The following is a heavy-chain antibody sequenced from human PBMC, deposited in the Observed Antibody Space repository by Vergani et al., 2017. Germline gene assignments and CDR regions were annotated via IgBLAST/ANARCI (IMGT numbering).Heavy chain of an antibody. J-gene: IGHJ4*02. CDR1: GFTFDDYA. CDR2: ISWNSGSI. D-gene: IGHD3-22*01. Sequence: EVQLLESGGGLVQPGGSLRLSCAASGFTFDDYAMHWVRQAPGKGLEWVSGISWNSGSIGYADSVKGRFTISRDNAKNSLYLQMNSLRAEDTALYYCALSGYYYDSSGYYPLNYFDYWGQGTLVTVSS. CDR3: ALSGYYYDSSGYYPLNYFDY. V-gene: IGHV3-9*01.